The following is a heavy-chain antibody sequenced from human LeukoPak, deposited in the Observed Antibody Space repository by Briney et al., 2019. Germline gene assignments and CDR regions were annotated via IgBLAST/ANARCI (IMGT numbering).Heavy chain of an antibody. CDR3: ARQLRNYYDSSGYISGAFDI. V-gene: IGHV3-20*04. D-gene: IGHD3-22*01. Sequence: RPGGSLRLSCAASGFTFDDYGMSWVRQAPGKGLEWVSGINWNGGSTGYADSVKGRFTISRDNAKNSLYLQMNSLRAEDTALYYCARQLRNYYDSSGYISGAFDIWGQGTMVTVSS. CDR2: INWNGGST. CDR1: GFTFDDYG. J-gene: IGHJ3*02.